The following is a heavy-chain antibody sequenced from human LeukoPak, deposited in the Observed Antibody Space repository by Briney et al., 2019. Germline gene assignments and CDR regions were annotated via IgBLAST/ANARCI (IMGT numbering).Heavy chain of an antibody. Sequence: SETLSLTCTVSGGSISSYYWNWIRQPPGKGLEWIGYIYNSGSTNNNPSLKSRVTISVDTSKKQFSLKLSSVTAADTAVYYCARGGRWLQLEAFDIWGQGTMVTVSS. D-gene: IGHD5-24*01. CDR1: GGSISSYY. CDR3: ARGGRWLQLEAFDI. V-gene: IGHV4-59*01. J-gene: IGHJ3*02. CDR2: IYNSGST.